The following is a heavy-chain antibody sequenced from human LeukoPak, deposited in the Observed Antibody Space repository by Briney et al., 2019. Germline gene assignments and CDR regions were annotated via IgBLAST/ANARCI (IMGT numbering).Heavy chain of an antibody. Sequence: SETLSLTCAVSGGSISSGGYSWSWIRQPPGKGLEWIGYIYHSGSTYYNPSLKSRVTISVDRSKNQFSLKLSSVTAADTAVYCCAGIVVVPADPVGYYYGMDVWGQGTTVTVSS. V-gene: IGHV4-30-2*01. CDR2: IYHSGST. D-gene: IGHD2-2*01. CDR3: AGIVVVPADPVGYYYGMDV. CDR1: GGSISSGGYS. J-gene: IGHJ6*02.